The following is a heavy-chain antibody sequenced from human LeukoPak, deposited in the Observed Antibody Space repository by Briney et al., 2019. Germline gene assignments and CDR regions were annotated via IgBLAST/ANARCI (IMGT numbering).Heavy chain of an antibody. D-gene: IGHD3-10*01. CDR3: ARVVGHRITMVRGVGY. CDR2: ISRSGSTI. J-gene: IGHJ4*02. CDR1: GFTFSDYY. Sequence: GGSLRLSCAASGFTFSDYYMSWIRQAPGKGLEWVSYISRSGSTIYYADSVKGRFTISRDNAKNSLYLQMNSLRAEATAVYYCARVVGHRITMVRGVGYWGQGTLVTVSS. V-gene: IGHV3-11*01.